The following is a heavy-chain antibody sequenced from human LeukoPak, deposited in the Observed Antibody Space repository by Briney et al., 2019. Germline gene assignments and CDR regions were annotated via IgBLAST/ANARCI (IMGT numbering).Heavy chain of an antibody. Sequence: GGSLRLSCAASGFSLSDYSMNWVRQAPGKGLEWVSYFRSSTTTIYYAESVKGRFTVSRDNAKNSLYLQMNSLRAEDTAVYYCARDRWHYGSGSGFFDCWGQGTLVTVSS. V-gene: IGHV3-48*01. CDR1: GFSLSDYS. J-gene: IGHJ4*02. CDR3: ARDRWHYGSGSGFFDC. CDR2: FRSSTTTI. D-gene: IGHD3-3*02.